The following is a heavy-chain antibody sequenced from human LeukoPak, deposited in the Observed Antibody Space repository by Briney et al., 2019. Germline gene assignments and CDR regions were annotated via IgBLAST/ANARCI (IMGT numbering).Heavy chain of an antibody. V-gene: IGHV4-34*01. J-gene: IGHJ5*02. D-gene: IGHD3-16*01. Sequence: PSETLSLTCAVYGGSFSGYYWSWIRQPPGKGLEWIREINHSGSTNYNPSLKSRVTISVDTSKNQFSLKLNSVTAADTAVYYCARHYGPWGQGTLVTVSS. CDR3: ARHYGP. CDR2: INHSGST. CDR1: GGSFSGYY.